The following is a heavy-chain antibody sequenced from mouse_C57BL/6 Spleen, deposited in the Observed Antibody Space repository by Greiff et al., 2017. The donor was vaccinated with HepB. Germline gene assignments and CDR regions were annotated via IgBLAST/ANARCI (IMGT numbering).Heavy chain of an antibody. CDR1: GYTFTSYW. J-gene: IGHJ1*03. D-gene: IGHD1-1*01. V-gene: IGHV1-55*01. Sequence: QVQLQQPGAELVKPGASVKMSCKASGYTFTSYWITWVKQRPGQGLEWIGDIYPGSGSTNYNEKFKSKATLTVDTSSSTAYMQLSSLTSEDSAVYYCARHYGSRWYFDVWGTGTTVTVSS. CDR3: ARHYGSRWYFDV. CDR2: IYPGSGST.